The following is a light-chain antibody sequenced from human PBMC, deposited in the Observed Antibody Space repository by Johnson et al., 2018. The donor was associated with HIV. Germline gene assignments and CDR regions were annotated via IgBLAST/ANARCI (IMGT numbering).Light chain of an antibody. V-gene: IGLV1-51*02. CDR1: TSNIRNNY. J-gene: IGLJ1*01. CDR2: QTN. CDR3: GAWDGRLSVYV. Sequence: QAVLTQPPSVSAAPGQKVTISCSGSTSNIRNNYVSWYQLFPGTAPTLLIYQTNKRPSGIPDRISGSKSGTSATLGIAGLQTGDEADYYCGAWDGRLSVYVFGTGTKVTVL.